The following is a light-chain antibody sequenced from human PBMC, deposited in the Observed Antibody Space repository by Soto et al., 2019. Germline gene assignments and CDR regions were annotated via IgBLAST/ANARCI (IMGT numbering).Light chain of an antibody. CDR1: IANIGAAYN. CDR2: GNN. J-gene: IGLJ1*01. V-gene: IGLV1-40*01. Sequence: QSALTQPPSLSGAPGQRVTISCTGSIANIGAAYNVDWCQQLPGTAPKLLIYGNNNRPSGVPARFSGSKSGTSASLAIAGLQAEDEGDYYCQSYDSSLSGYVFGTGTKVTVL. CDR3: QSYDSSLSGYV.